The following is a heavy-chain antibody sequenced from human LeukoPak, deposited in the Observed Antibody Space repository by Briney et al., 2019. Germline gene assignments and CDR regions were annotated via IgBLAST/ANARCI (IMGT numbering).Heavy chain of an antibody. D-gene: IGHD3-16*01. J-gene: IGHJ2*01. CDR1: GFTFSSYW. Sequence: GGSMRLSCAASGFTFSSYWMHWVRQAPGKGLVWVSGINSDGSTTNYADSAKGRFTISRDNAKNTLYLHMSSLRAEDTAVYFCTRGLGAYHSNWYFDLWGRGTQVTVSS. CDR3: TRGLGAYHSNWYFDL. CDR2: INSDGSTT. V-gene: IGHV3-74*01.